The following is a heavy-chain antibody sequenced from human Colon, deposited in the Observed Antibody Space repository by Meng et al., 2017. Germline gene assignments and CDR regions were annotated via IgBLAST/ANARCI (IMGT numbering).Heavy chain of an antibody. D-gene: IGHD2-8*02. CDR3: ARDTGGSTHHGHWYYFDY. V-gene: IGHV3-33*01. Sequence: GESLKISCAASGFTFSSYGMHWVRQAPGKGPEWVAVIWFDGSNKYHADSVKGRFIISRDNSKNTLYLQMDSLRDEDTAVYYCARDTGGSTHHGHWYYFDYWGQGTQVTVSS. CDR2: IWFDGSNK. CDR1: GFTFSSYG. J-gene: IGHJ4*02.